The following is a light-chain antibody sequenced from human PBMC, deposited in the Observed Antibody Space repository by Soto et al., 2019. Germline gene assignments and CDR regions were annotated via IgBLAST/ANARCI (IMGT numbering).Light chain of an antibody. Sequence: IQLSLSPSSLSASVGERVTITCRASQAIRNAVAWYQQKPGKAPRLLIYDASSLESGVPSRFSGSGSGTEFTLTISSLQPDDFATYYCQQYNSYSPVTFGQGTKVDIK. CDR3: QQYNSYSPVT. CDR2: DAS. CDR1: QAIRNA. J-gene: IGKJ1*01. V-gene: IGKV1-13*02.